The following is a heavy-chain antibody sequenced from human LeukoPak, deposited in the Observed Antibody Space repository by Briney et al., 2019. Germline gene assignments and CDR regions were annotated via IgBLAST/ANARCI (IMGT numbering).Heavy chain of an antibody. D-gene: IGHD1-14*01. CDR3: ASNGSGETGPPFDY. V-gene: IGHV4-34*01. Sequence: PSETLSLTCAVYGGSFSGYYWSWIRQPPGKGLEWIVEINHSGSTNYNPSLKTRVTISVDTSKIQFSLKLSSVTPADTAVYYCASNGSGETGPPFDYWGQGTLVTVST. CDR2: INHSGST. CDR1: GGSFSGYY. J-gene: IGHJ4*02.